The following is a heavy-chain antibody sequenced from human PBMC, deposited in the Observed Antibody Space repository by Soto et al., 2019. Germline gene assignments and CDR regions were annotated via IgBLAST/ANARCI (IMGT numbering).Heavy chain of an antibody. D-gene: IGHD3-10*01. Sequence: ETLSLTCSVSGGAISSSYWSWIRQPPGKGLEWIGYIHYSGSTNYNPSLKSRVTISVDTSKNQFSLKLSSVTAADTAFYYCARRSYGAFDIWGQGTMVTVSS. CDR1: GGAISSSY. V-gene: IGHV4-59*08. CDR2: IHYSGST. CDR3: ARRSYGAFDI. J-gene: IGHJ3*02.